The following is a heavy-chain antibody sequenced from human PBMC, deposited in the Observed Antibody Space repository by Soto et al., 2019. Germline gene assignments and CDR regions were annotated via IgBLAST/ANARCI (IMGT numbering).Heavy chain of an antibody. Sequence: SVKVSCKASGGTFSSYTISWVRQAPGQGLEWMGRIIPILGIANYAQKFQGRVTITADKSTSTAYMELSSLRSEDTAVYYCARDSPGVAAAGNPFAYWGQGTLVTVSS. CDR3: ARDSPGVAAAGNPFAY. D-gene: IGHD6-13*01. CDR2: IIPILGIA. CDR1: GGTFSSYT. J-gene: IGHJ4*02. V-gene: IGHV1-69*04.